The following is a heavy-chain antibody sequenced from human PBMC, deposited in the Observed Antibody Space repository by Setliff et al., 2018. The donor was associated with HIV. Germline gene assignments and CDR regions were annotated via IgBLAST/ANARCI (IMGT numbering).Heavy chain of an antibody. J-gene: IGHJ4*02. CDR3: TSPNYYDSSGYYFDY. CDR1: GFTFSSFW. CDR2: IRSKAYGGTT. V-gene: IGHV3-49*04. D-gene: IGHD3-22*01. Sequence: GGSLRLSCAASGFTFSSFWISWVRQAPGKGLEWVGFIRSKAYGGTTEYAASVKGRFTISRDDSKSIAYLQMNSLKTEDTAVYYCTSPNYYDSSGYYFDYWGQGTLVTVSS.